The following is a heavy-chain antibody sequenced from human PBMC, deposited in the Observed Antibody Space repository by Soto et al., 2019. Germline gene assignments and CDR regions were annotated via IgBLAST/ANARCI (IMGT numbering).Heavy chain of an antibody. CDR1: GGSISSGGYY. Sequence: QVQLQESGPGLVQPSQTLSLTCTVSGGSISSGGYYWSWIRQHPGTGLEWIGHISYSGSTYYNTSLKSRVTRSVDTSRTQFALIVNSVAAADPAVYYCARGVLHWGRGTLVTVSS. J-gene: IGHJ4*01. CDR3: ARGVLH. V-gene: IGHV4-31*03. CDR2: ISYSGST.